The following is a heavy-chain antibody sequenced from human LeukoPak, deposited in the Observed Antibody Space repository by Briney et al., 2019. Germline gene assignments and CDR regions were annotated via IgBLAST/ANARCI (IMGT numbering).Heavy chain of an antibody. CDR2: ISSNGGST. Sequence: GGSLRLSCSASGFTFSSYAMHWVRQAPGKGLEYVSAISSNGGSTYYADSVKGRFTISRDNSKNTLYLQMSSLRAEDTAVYYCVKGLTYHYGSGSYPFDYWGQGTLVTVSS. CDR3: VKGLTYHYGSGSYPFDY. J-gene: IGHJ4*02. D-gene: IGHD3-10*01. CDR1: GFTFSSYA. V-gene: IGHV3-64D*06.